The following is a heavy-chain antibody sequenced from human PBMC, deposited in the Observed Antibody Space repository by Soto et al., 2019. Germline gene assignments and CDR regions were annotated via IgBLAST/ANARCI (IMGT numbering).Heavy chain of an antibody. CDR1: GFTFSSYA. Sequence: EVQLLESGGGLVQPGGSLRLSCAASGFTFSSYAMSWVRQAPGKGLEWVSAISGSGGSTYYADSLKGRFTISRDNSKNTLYLQMNSLRAEDTAVYYCAKDPFSVGIFDYWGQGTLVTVSS. J-gene: IGHJ4*02. CDR2: ISGSGGST. CDR3: AKDPFSVGIFDY. V-gene: IGHV3-23*01. D-gene: IGHD1-20*01.